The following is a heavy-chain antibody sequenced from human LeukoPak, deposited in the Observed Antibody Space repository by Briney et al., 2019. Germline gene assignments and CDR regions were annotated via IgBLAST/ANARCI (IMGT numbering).Heavy chain of an antibody. Sequence: GGSLRLSCAASGFIFPTYGMHWVRQAPGKGLEWVACIYPDGNNKDYADSVKGRFIISRDNSKNILLLQMNSLRPEDTAVYYCAKDWSGDYNWSDPWGQGTLVIVSS. D-gene: IGHD3-3*01. V-gene: IGHV3-30*02. CDR1: GFIFPTYG. J-gene: IGHJ5*02. CDR3: AKDWSGDYNWSDP. CDR2: IYPDGNNK.